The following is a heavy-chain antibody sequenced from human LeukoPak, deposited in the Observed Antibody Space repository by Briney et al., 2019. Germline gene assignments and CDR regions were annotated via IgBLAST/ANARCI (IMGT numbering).Heavy chain of an antibody. CDR1: GSTFSSYA. V-gene: IGHV3-30*01. CDR3: VAAPYY. J-gene: IGHJ4*02. CDR2: ISYDGSNK. Sequence: GRSLRLSCAASGSTFSSYAMHWVRQAPGKGLEWVAVISYDGSNKYYADSVKGRFTISRDNSKNTLYLQMNSLRAEDTAVYYTVAAPYYWGQGTLVTVSS. D-gene: IGHD6-6*01.